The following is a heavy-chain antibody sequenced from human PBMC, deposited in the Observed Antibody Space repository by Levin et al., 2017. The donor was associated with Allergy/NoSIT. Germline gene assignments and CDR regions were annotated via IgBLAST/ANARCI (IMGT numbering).Heavy chain of an antibody. V-gene: IGHV1-2*02. CDR2: INPNSGGT. J-gene: IGHJ5*02. CDR1: GYTFTGYY. D-gene: IGHD2-2*01. CDR3: AFQFCSSTSCGGWFDP. Sequence: GASVKVSCKASGYTFTGYYMHWVRQAPGQGLEWMGWINPNSGGTNYAQKFHGRVTMTRDTSISTAYMELSRLRSDDTAVYYCAFQFCSSTSCGGWFDPWGQGTLVTVSS.